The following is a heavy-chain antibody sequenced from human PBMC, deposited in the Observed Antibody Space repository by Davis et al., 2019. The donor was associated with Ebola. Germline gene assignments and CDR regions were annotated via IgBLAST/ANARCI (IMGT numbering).Heavy chain of an antibody. J-gene: IGHJ2*01. V-gene: IGHV3-33*01. D-gene: IGHD3-10*01. Sequence: PGGSLRLSCVASGFTLSHYGMHWVRQAPGKGLEWVADFWSDGSNRYYADSVKGRFTISRDISKNTVNLQMTSLRAEDTALYYCARDSDTSGSHWFFDLWGRGTLVIVSS. CDR1: GFTLSHYG. CDR2: FWSDGSNR. CDR3: ARDSDTSGSHWFFDL.